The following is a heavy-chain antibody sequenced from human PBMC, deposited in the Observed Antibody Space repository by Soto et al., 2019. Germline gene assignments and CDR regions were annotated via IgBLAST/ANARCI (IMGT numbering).Heavy chain of an antibody. CDR2: INHSGST. V-gene: IGHV4-34*01. Sequence: QVQLQQWGAGLLKSSETLSLTCAVYGGSFSGDHWTWIRQPPGKGLEWIGEINHSGSTNYNPSLKSRITIFVEQSKKEISLKLNSVTAADTAVYYCGRRYCNTNSCFAGFDPWGRGTLVTVSS. CDR1: GGSFSGDH. CDR3: GRRYCNTNSCFAGFDP. J-gene: IGHJ5*02. D-gene: IGHD2-2*01.